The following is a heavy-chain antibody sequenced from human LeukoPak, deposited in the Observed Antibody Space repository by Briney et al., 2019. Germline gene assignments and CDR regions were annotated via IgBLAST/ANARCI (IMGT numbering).Heavy chain of an antibody. D-gene: IGHD3-10*01. Sequence: GGSLRLSCAASGFTVSSNYMSWVRQAPGKGLEWVSVIYSGGSTYYADSVKGRFTISRHNSKNTLYLQMNSLRAEDTAVYYCARAPHHIQGVLTHYYYYYGMDVWGQGTTVTVSS. J-gene: IGHJ6*02. CDR3: ARAPHHIQGVLTHYYYYYGMDV. CDR1: GFTVSSNY. CDR2: IYSGGST. V-gene: IGHV3-53*04.